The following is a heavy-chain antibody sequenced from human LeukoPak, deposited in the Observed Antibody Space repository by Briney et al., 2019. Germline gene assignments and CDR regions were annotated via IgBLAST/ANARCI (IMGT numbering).Heavy chain of an antibody. CDR1: GGSISNYF. CDR2: ISYNGYT. V-gene: IGHV4-59*12. D-gene: IGHD3-9*01. CDR3: ARGKRYFDWIFPTLDY. Sequence: SETLSLTCTVSGGSISNYFWSWVRQPPGKGLEWIGYISYNGYTNYNPSLKSRVTMSVDTSENQFSLKLNSVTAADTAVYYCARGKRYFDWIFPTLDYWGQGILVTVSS. J-gene: IGHJ4*02.